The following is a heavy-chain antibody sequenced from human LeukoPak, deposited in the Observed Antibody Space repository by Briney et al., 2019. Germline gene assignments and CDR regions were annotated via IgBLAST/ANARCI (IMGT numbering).Heavy chain of an antibody. V-gene: IGHV1-46*01. D-gene: IGHD3-22*01. CDR1: GYTFTSYY. J-gene: IGHJ6*02. CDR3: ARTGPGITMIVVATYGMDV. Sequence: ASVKASCKASGYTFTSYYMHWVRQAPGQGLEWMGIINPSGGSTSYAQKFQGRVTMTRDTSTSTVYMELSSLRSEDTAVYYCARTGPGITMIVVATYGMDVWGQGTTVTVSS. CDR2: INPSGGST.